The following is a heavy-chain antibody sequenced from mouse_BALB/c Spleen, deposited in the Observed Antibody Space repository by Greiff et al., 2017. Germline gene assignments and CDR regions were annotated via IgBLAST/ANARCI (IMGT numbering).Heavy chain of an antibody. CDR2: ISSGSSTI. D-gene: IGHD1-1*01. V-gene: IGHV5-17*02. Sequence: EVQLVESGGGLVQPGGSRKLSCAASGFTFSSFGMHWVRQAPEKGLEWVAYISSGSSTIYYAETVKGRFTISRDNPKNTLFLQMTSLRSEDTAMYYCARTYGSSYYAMDYWGQGTSVTVSS. J-gene: IGHJ4*01. CDR1: GFTFSSFG. CDR3: ARTYGSSYYAMDY.